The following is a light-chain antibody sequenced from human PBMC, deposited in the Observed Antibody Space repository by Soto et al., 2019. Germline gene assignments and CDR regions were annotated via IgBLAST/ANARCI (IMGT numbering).Light chain of an antibody. CDR1: TLPKQP. J-gene: IGLJ2*01. CDR3: QSADSSGTYPHMV. V-gene: IGLV3-25*03. CDR2: RGN. Sequence: SYELTQPPSVSVSPGQTARITCSGETLPKQPAYWYQQKPGQAPVVVIHRGNERPSGIPERFSGSSSGTTVTLTISGVQAEDEADYYCQSADSSGTYPHMVFGGGTKLTVL.